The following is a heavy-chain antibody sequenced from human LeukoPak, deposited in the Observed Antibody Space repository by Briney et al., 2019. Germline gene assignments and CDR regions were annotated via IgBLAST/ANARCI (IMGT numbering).Heavy chain of an antibody. CDR1: GFTFSSYA. D-gene: IGHD1-1*01. Sequence: GGSLRLSCAASGFTFSSYAMHWVRQAPGKGLEWVAVISYDGSNKYYADSVKGRFTISRDNSKNTLYLQMNSLRAEDTAVYYCARESGKGDYYYYMDVWGKGTTVTVSS. V-gene: IGHV3-30-3*01. CDR3: ARESGKGDYYYYMDV. J-gene: IGHJ6*03. CDR2: ISYDGSNK.